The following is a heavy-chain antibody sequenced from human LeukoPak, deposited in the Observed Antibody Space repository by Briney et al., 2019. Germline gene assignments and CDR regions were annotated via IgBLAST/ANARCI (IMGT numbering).Heavy chain of an antibody. Sequence: GGSLRLSCEASGFSFPCGMSWVRQAPGKGLEWVSGITNSGENTYYADSVKGRFTISRDNSKNTLYLQMNSLRAEDTAVYYCARWDLGIAAAGTGNWFDPWGQGTLVTVSS. CDR3: ARWDLGIAAAGTGNWFDP. CDR2: ITNSGENT. CDR1: GFSFPCG. J-gene: IGHJ5*02. V-gene: IGHV3-23*01. D-gene: IGHD6-13*01.